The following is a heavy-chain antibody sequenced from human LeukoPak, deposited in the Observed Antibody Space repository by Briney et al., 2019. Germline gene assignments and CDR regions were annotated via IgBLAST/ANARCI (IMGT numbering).Heavy chain of an antibody. D-gene: IGHD4-23*01. CDR3: ARGDLRWPYYFDY. J-gene: IGHJ4*02. V-gene: IGHV1-2*02. CDR2: INPNSGGT. Sequence: ASVKVSCKASGYTFTGYYMHWVRQAPGQGLEWMGWINPNSGGTNYAQKFQGRVTMTRDTSISTAYMELSRLRSDDTAEYYCARGDLRWPYYFDYWGQGTLVTVSS. CDR1: GYTFTGYY.